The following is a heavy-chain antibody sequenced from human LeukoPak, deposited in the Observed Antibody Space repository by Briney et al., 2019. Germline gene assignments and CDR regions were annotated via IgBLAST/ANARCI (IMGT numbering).Heavy chain of an antibody. D-gene: IGHD6-6*01. CDR1: GGTFSSYA. CDR3: VRYSTSSYYFDY. CDR2: INPNSGGT. Sequence: ASVKVSCKASGGTFSSYAISWVRQAPGQGLEWMGRINPNSGGTNYAQKFQGRVAMTRDTSISTAYMELSRLRSDDTAIYYCVRYSTSSYYFDYWGQGTLVTVSS. J-gene: IGHJ4*02. V-gene: IGHV1-2*06.